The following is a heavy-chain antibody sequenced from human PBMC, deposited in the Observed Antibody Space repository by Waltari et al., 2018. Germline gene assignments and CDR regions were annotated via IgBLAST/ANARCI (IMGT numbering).Heavy chain of an antibody. CDR2: INPNSGGT. CDR1: GYTFTGYY. J-gene: IGHJ4*02. CDR3: ARVEEGNLATPGHPDY. Sequence: QVQLVQSGAEVKKPGASVKVSCKASGYTFTGYYMHWVRQAPGQGLEWMGRINPNSGGTNYAQKFQGRVTMTRDTSISTAYMELSRLRSDDTAVYYCARVEEGNLATPGHPDYWGQGTLVTVSS. D-gene: IGHD1-1*01. V-gene: IGHV1-2*06.